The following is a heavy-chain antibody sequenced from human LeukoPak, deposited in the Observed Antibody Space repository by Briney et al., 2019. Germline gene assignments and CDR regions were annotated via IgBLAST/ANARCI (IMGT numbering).Heavy chain of an antibody. CDR1: AYTFTAYY. V-gene: IGHV1-2*02. CDR3: ARGTGTVAAGTWAFDI. Sequence: GASVKVSCKASAYTFTAYYMHWVRQAPGQGLEWLGWVDPNSRGTKYAQKFQGRVTMTRDTSISTAYMELIRLRSDDTAVYYCARGTGTVAAGTWAFDIWGQGTMVTVSS. CDR2: VDPNSRGT. J-gene: IGHJ3*02. D-gene: IGHD6-13*01.